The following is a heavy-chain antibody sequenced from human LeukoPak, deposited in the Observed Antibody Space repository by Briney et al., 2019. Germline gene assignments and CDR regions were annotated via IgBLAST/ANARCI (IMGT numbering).Heavy chain of an antibody. CDR2: ISAYNGNT. CDR1: GYIFINHG. J-gene: IGHJ5*02. CDR3: ARFKDLNWFDP. V-gene: IGHV1-18*01. D-gene: IGHD2-15*01. Sequence: ASVKVSCKASGYIFINHGIAWVRQAPGQGLEYMGWISAYNGNTDYAQKLQGRVTMTTDTSTSTAYMELRSLRSDDTAVYYCARFKDLNWFDPWGQGTLVTVSS.